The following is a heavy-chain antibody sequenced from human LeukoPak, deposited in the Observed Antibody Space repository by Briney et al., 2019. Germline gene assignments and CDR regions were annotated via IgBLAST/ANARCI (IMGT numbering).Heavy chain of an antibody. CDR2: IYYSGTT. V-gene: IGHV4-59*08. CDR1: GGSISSYY. CDR3: ARHPSLLGYPGV. Sequence: SETLSLTCTVSGGSISSYYWSWIRQPPEKGLEWIGYIYYSGTTNYNPSLKSRVTISVDTSKNQFSLKLSSVTAAVTALYYCARHPSLLGYPGVWGQGTLVTVSS. J-gene: IGHJ4*02. D-gene: IGHD5-18*01.